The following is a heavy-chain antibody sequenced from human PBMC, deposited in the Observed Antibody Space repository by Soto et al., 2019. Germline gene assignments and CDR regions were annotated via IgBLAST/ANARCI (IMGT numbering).Heavy chain of an antibody. J-gene: IGHJ4*02. Sequence: QVQLVESGGDVVQPGRSLKLSCAASGFTFSSHGMHWIRQAPGKGLEWMAVISYDGGNKNYADSVKGRFTISRDNSKNSLYLQMNSLRPEDTAGYFCARDPPGGGYWAGFQYWGQGTLVTVSS. D-gene: IGHD5-12*01. V-gene: IGHV3-30*03. CDR3: ARDPPGGGYWAGFQY. CDR1: GFTFSSHG. CDR2: ISYDGGNK.